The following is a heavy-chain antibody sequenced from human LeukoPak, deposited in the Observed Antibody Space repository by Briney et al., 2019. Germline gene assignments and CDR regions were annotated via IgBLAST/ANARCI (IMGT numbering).Heavy chain of an antibody. CDR3: AKGRQWELPLDY. CDR1: GFTFTSYS. D-gene: IGHD1-26*01. Sequence: TGGSLRLSCAASGFTFTSYSMNWVRQAPGKGLEWVSAISSSGGNTYYADSVKGRFTISRDNSKSTLYLQMSSLRAEDTAIYYCAKGRQWELPLDYWGQGALVTVSS. V-gene: IGHV3-23*01. CDR2: ISSSGGNT. J-gene: IGHJ4*02.